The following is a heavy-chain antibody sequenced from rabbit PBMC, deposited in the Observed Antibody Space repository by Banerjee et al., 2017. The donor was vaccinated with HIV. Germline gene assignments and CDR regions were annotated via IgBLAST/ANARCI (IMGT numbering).Heavy chain of an antibody. Sequence: QEQLVESGGGLVQPEGSLTLTCTASGFSFSTDHDMCWVRQAPGKGLEWIACIYAGSSASTYYASWAKGRFTISRTSSTTVTLQMTSLTGADTATYFCAGGSSYYVTWNLWGPGTLVTVS. CDR2: IYAGSSAST. V-gene: IGHV1S45*01. J-gene: IGHJ4*01. D-gene: IGHD8-1*01. CDR1: GFSFSTDHD. CDR3: AGGSSYYVTWNL.